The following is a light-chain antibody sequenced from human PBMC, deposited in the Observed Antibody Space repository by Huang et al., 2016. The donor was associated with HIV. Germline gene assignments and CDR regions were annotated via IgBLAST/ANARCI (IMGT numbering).Light chain of an antibody. CDR3: QQYYSFPLT. CDR2: ATS. Sequence: AIRITQSPSSLSASTGDKVSITCRASQDINTYLAWYQQKPGKPPSLLIYATSTLQSGVPSRFSGSGSGTDVTLTNTHLQSEDFATYYCQQYYSFPLTFGQGSQVEV. J-gene: IGKJ1*01. CDR1: QDINTY. V-gene: IGKV1-8*01.